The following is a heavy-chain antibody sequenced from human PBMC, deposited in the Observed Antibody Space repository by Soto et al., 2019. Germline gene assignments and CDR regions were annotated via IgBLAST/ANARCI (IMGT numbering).Heavy chain of an antibody. Sequence: EASVKVSCKVSGYTLTELSMHWVRQAPGKGLEWMGGFDPEDGETIYAQKFQGRVTTTEDTSTDTAYMELSSQRSEDTAVYYCATHLLRSKRDYYYYYMDVWGKGTTVTVSS. D-gene: IGHD4-17*01. CDR3: ATHLLRSKRDYYYYYMDV. CDR2: FDPEDGET. V-gene: IGHV1-24*01. J-gene: IGHJ6*03. CDR1: GYTLTELS.